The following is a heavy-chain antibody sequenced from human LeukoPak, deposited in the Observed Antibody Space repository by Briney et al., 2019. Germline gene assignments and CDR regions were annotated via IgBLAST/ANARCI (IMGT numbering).Heavy chain of an antibody. CDR2: INLHRGAT. V-gene: IGHV1-2*02. J-gene: IGHJ5*02. CDR3: ARDLRGSGYDP. Sequence: VASVKVSCKASGYTFTDFYIHWVRQAPGQGPEWMGWINLHRGATNYAQKFRGRVTMTRDTSISLVYMELSRLKSNDTAVYYCARDLRGSGYDPWGQGTLVTVSS. CDR1: GYTFTDFY. D-gene: IGHD3-10*01.